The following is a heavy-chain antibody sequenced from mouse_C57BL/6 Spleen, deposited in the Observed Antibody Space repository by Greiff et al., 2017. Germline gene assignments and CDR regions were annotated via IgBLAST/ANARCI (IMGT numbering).Heavy chain of an antibody. Sequence: VQLQQPGAELVKPGASVKMSCKASGYTFTSYWITWVKQRPGQGLEWIGDIYPGSGSTNYNEKFKSKATLTVDKSSSTAYMQLSSLTSEDSAVYYCAYEFYYAMDYWGQGTSVTVSS. CDR1: GYTFTSYW. V-gene: IGHV1-55*01. J-gene: IGHJ4*01. CDR2: IYPGSGST. D-gene: IGHD1-1*01. CDR3: AYEFYYAMDY.